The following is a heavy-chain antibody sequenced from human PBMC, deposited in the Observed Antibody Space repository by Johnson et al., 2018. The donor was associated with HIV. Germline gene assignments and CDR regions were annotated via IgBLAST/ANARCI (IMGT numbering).Heavy chain of an antibody. J-gene: IGHJ3*02. V-gene: IGHV3-30*02. Sequence: QVQLVESGGGVVQPGGSLRLSCVASGFTFSRFGMHWVRQAPGKGLEWVAFIRYDGSDNYYADSVKVRFTISRDNSKNTLYLQMNSLRAEDTAVYYCAKDLNPDNWNPDAFDIWGQGTMVTVSS. CDR3: AKDLNPDNWNPDAFDI. CDR2: IRYDGSDN. D-gene: IGHD1-20*01. CDR1: GFTFSRFG.